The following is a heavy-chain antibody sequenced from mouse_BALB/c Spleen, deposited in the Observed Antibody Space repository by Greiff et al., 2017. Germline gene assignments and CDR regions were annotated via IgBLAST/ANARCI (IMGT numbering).Heavy chain of an antibody. Sequence: VQLKQSGGGLVKPGGSLKLSCAASGFTFSDYYMYWVRQTPEKRLEWVATISDGGSYTYYPDSVKGRFTISRDNAKNNLYLQMSSLKSEDTAMYYCASPHYYGYYAMDYWGQGTSVTVSS. CDR3: ASPHYYGYYAMDY. CDR1: GFTFSDYY. D-gene: IGHD1-2*01. CDR2: ISDGGSYT. J-gene: IGHJ4*01. V-gene: IGHV5-4*02.